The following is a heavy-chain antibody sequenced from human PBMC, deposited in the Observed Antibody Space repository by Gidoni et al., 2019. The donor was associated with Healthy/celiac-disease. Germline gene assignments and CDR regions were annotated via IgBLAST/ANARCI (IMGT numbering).Heavy chain of an antibody. Sequence: QVQLVESGGGVVQPGRSLRLSCAASGFTFSSYGMHWVRQAPGKGLEWVAVISYDGSNKYYADSVKGRFTISRDNSKNTLYLQMNSLRAEDTAVYYCAKGESLWFRDDDAFDIWGQGTMVTVSS. CDR3: AKGESLWFRDDDAFDI. CDR1: GFTFSSYG. D-gene: IGHD3-10*01. V-gene: IGHV3-30*18. CDR2: ISYDGSNK. J-gene: IGHJ3*02.